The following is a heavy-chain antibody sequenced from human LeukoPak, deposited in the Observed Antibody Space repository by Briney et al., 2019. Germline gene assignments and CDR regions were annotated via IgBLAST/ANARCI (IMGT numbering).Heavy chain of an antibody. CDR3: VRDILGRQRGSESHYYYGMDV. Sequence: ASVKVSCKASGGTFSSYAITWVRQAPGQGLEWMGRIVPFFGTADYAQKFQGRVTITADESTSTAYMEVTSLKSEDTAVYYCVRDILGRQRGSESHYYYGMDVWGKGTAVTVSS. D-gene: IGHD3-10*01. CDR1: GGTFSSYA. V-gene: IGHV1-69*13. J-gene: IGHJ6*04. CDR2: IVPFFGTA.